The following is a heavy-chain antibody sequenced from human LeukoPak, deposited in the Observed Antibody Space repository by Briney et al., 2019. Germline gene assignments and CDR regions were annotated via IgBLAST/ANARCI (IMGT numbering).Heavy chain of an antibody. CDR3: ARDPGYCSSTSCYTGDFDY. CDR1: GDTFSNYA. CDR2: IIPIFGTA. V-gene: IGHV1-69*13. D-gene: IGHD2-2*02. Sequence: VASVKVSCRASGDTFSNYAISWVRQAPGQGLEWMGGIIPIFGTANYAQKFQGRVTITADESTSTAYMELSSLRSEDTAVYYCARDPGYCSSTSCYTGDFDYWGQGTLITVSS. J-gene: IGHJ4*02.